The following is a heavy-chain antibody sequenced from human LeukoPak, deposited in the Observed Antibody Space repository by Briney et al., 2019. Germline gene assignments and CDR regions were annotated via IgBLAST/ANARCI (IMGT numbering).Heavy chain of an antibody. CDR3: ARYPGPLYCTNGVCEKGAFDI. CDR2: INPNSGGT. D-gene: IGHD2-8*01. Sequence: ASVKVSCKASGSTFTGYFMHWVRQAPGQGLEWMGWINPNSGGTNYAQKFQGRVTMTRDTSISTAYMELSRMRSDETAGYYFARYPGPLYCTNGVCEKGAFDIWGQGTMVTVSS. CDR1: GSTFTGYF. J-gene: IGHJ3*02. V-gene: IGHV1-2*02.